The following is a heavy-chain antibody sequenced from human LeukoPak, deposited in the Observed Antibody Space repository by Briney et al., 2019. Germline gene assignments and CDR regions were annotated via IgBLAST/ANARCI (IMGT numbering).Heavy chain of an antibody. CDR1: GYSISSGYY. CDR3: ASHLGPGGSWYYFDY. CDR2: IYHSGTT. J-gene: IGHJ4*02. V-gene: IGHV4-38-2*02. D-gene: IGHD6-13*01. Sequence: SETLSLTCTVSGYSISSGYYWGWIRQPPGKGLEWIGSIYHSGTTYYNPSLKSRVTISVDTSKNQFSLKLSSVTAADTAVYYCASHLGPGGSWYYFDYWGQGTLVTVSS.